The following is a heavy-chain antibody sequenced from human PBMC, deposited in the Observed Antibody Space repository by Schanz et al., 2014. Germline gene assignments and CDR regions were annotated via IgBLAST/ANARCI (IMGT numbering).Heavy chain of an antibody. D-gene: IGHD6-19*01. CDR3: ARLWGGWRIPDY. V-gene: IGHV4-39*01. Sequence: QLQMQESGPGLVKPSETLSLTCSVSGDSISSTSYYWGWIRQPPGKGLEWIGSIYYSGSTYYNASLKGRATISVDTSKTQFPLNLNSVPAADSAVYYCARLWGGWRIPDYWGQGTLVTVSS. CDR1: GDSISSTSYY. CDR2: IYYSGST. J-gene: IGHJ4*02.